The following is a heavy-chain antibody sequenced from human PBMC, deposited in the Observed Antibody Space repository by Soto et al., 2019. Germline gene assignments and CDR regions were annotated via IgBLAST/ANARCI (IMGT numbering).Heavy chain of an antibody. CDR1: GFSFSSYG. CDR2: ISYEGSNK. J-gene: IGHJ4*02. Sequence: GGSLRLSCAASGFSFSSYGMHWVRQAPGKGLEWVAVISYEGSNKYYADSVKGRFTISRDNPKNTLYLQMNSLRPGDTAVYYCEKGGTTNSWAFFDKWGQGTLVTVSS. V-gene: IGHV3-30*18. D-gene: IGHD6-13*01. CDR3: EKGGTTNSWAFFDK.